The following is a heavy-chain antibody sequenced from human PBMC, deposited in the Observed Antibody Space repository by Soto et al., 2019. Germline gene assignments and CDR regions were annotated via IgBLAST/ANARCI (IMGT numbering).Heavy chain of an antibody. V-gene: IGHV4-39*01. Sequence: QLQLQESGPGLVKSSETLSLTCSVSGGSFSSSASDWAWIRQPPGGRLEWIGSISYSGNTYYNPSLTSRVTISADTPKNQLSRSLSPVTAADTAVYYCARRLQLFPFDSWGQGTLVTVAS. CDR2: ISYSGNT. CDR1: GGSFSSSASD. CDR3: ARRLQLFPFDS. J-gene: IGHJ4*02. D-gene: IGHD2-2*01.